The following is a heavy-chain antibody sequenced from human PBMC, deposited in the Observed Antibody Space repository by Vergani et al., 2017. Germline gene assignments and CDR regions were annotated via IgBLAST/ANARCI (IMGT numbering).Heavy chain of an antibody. CDR3: ASNSVSYYNWFDP. Sequence: QVQLQQWGAGLLKPSETLSLTCAVYGGSFSGYYWRWIRQPPGKGLEWIGEINHSGRTNYNPSLKSRVTISVDTSKNQFSLKLSSVTAADTAVYYCASNSVSYYNWFDPWGQGTLVTVSS. J-gene: IGHJ5*02. CDR1: GGSFSGYY. CDR2: INHSGRT. D-gene: IGHD1-26*01. V-gene: IGHV4-34*01.